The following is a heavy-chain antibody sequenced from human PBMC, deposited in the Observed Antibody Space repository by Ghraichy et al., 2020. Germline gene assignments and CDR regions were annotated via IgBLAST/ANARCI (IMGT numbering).Heavy chain of an antibody. V-gene: IGHV3-30*18. CDR1: GFTFSRYG. CDR2: TSYDGSSK. D-gene: IGHD3-22*01. J-gene: IGHJ6*02. Sequence: GGSLRLSCAVSGFTFSRYGMHWVRQAPGKGLEWVAVTSYDGSSKNFADSVQGRFTISRDNSKNTLYLQMNSLRAEDTAVYYRAKERESSGYYSFRGDYYGMDVWGQGTTVTVSS. CDR3: AKERESSGYYSFRGDYYGMDV.